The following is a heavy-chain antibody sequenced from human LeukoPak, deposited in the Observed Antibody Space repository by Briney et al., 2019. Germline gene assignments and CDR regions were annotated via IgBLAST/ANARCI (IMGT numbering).Heavy chain of an antibody. CDR3: SRGTDAYKCGNS. CDR1: GGSFSGYY. D-gene: IGHD5-24*01. V-gene: IGHV4-34*01. CDR2: IPYSGRI. J-gene: IGHJ4*02. Sequence: SETLSLTCAVYGGSFSGYYWTWIRQPPGKGLEWIGEIPYSGRINYNPSLKSRVTISADTSNNHFSLKMNSVTAADTAVYYCSRGTDAYKCGNSWGQGTLVTVSS.